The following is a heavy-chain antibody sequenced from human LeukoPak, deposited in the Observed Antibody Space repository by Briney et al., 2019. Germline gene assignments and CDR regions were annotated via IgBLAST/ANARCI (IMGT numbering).Heavy chain of an antibody. CDR3: VKVGISTYDH. J-gene: IGHJ4*02. D-gene: IGHD2/OR15-2a*01. CDR2: ITFHGRDT. Sequence: GGCLRLSCSVSGLTFSSSDMHWVRQAPGKALEYVSAITFHGRDTYYADSVNGRFTISRDNSKDTLYLQMSNLRPEDTAIYYCVKVGISTYDHWGQGTLVTVSS. V-gene: IGHV3-64D*06. CDR1: GLTFSSSD.